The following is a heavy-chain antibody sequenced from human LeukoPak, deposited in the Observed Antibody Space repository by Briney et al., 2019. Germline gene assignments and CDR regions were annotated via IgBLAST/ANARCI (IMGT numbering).Heavy chain of an antibody. D-gene: IGHD6-6*01. J-gene: IGHJ4*02. CDR3: ARDRKVSSGYYFDY. V-gene: IGHV3-48*01. CDR2: ISSSSSTI. CDR1: GFTFSSYS. Sequence: GGSLRLSCAASGFTFSSYSMNWVRQAPGKGLEWVSYISSSSSTIYYADSVKGRFTISRDNAKNSLYLQMNSLRAEDTAVYYCARDRKVSSGYYFDYWGQGTLVTVSS.